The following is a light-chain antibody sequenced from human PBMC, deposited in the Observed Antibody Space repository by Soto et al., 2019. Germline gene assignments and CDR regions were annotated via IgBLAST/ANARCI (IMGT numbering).Light chain of an antibody. CDR2: DVS. J-gene: IGLJ2*01. V-gene: IGLV2-14*01. Sequence: QSALTQPASVSGSPGQSITISCTGTSSDVGGYNDVSWYQQHPGKAPKLMIYDVSNRPSGVSNRFSGSKSGNTASLTISGLQDEDESDYYCSSYTSSSTLVFGGGTKLTVL. CDR1: SSDVGGYND. CDR3: SSYTSSSTLV.